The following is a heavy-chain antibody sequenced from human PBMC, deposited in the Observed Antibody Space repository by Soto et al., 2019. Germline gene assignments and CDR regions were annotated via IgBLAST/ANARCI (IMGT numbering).Heavy chain of an antibody. D-gene: IGHD2-2*01. CDR1: GFTFSSYS. CDR2: ISSSSSYM. CDR3: ARGGVIVPGYGMDV. Sequence: SLRLSCAASGFTFSSYSMKWVRQAPGKGLEWVSSISSSSSYMYYADSVKGRFTISRDNAKNSLYLQMNSLRAEDTAVYYCARGGVIVPGYGMDVWGQGTTVTVSS. V-gene: IGHV3-21*01. J-gene: IGHJ6*02.